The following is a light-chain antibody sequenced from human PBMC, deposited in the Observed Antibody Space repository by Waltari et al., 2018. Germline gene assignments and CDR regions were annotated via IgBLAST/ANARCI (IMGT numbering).Light chain of an antibody. J-gene: IGKJ4*01. CDR1: RSVSIY. CDR2: ATS. V-gene: IGKV1-39*01. Sequence: DIQMTQASSSLSASVGDRVNITCRASRSVSIYLNWYQQNTGKAPNLLLYATSALQTGVPSRFSGSGSGTDFTLTITNLQPEDFGIYYCQQTYDTPLTFGAGTKVQLK. CDR3: QQTYDTPLT.